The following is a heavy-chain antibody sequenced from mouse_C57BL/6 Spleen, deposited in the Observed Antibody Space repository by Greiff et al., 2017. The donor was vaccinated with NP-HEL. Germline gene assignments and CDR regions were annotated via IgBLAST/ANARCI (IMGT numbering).Heavy chain of an antibody. J-gene: IGHJ4*01. CDR1: GYAFSSYW. Sequence: QVQLQQSGAELVKPGASVKISCKASGYAFSSYWMNWVKQRPGKGLEWIGQIYPGDGDTNYNGKFKGKATLTADKSSSTAYMQLSSLTSEDSAVYFCARRIYDGSPYYAMDYWGQGTSVTVSS. CDR2: IYPGDGDT. CDR3: ARRIYDGSPYYAMDY. V-gene: IGHV1-80*01. D-gene: IGHD2-3*01.